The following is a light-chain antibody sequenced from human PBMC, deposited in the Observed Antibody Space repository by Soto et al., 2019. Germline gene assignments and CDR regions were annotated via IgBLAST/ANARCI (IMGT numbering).Light chain of an antibody. CDR2: AAS. CDR3: QQSYSTPIT. V-gene: IGKV1-39*01. J-gene: IGKJ5*01. Sequence: DIQRTQSPSSLSASVGDRVTVTFRASQSISSYLNWYQQKPGKAPKLLIYAASSLQSGVPSRFSGSGSGTDFTLTISSLQPEDFATYYCQQSYSTPITFGQGTRLEIK. CDR1: QSISSY.